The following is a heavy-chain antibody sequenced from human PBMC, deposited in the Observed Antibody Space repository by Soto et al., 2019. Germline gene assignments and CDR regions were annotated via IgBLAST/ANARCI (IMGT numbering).Heavy chain of an antibody. D-gene: IGHD2-15*01. V-gene: IGHV3-23*01. CDR3: AKDTFPGYCSGGNCFSVGGADS. J-gene: IGHJ4*02. CDR1: GSAFNPYP. CDR2: VVGSGDTK. Sequence: EVQLLESGGGWVQPGGSLRPPFAAPGSAFNPYPMSGAPQAQGKGLQWVPGVVGSGDTKYYAESVKGRFTISRDNSKNTLYLQMNSLRADDTAVYYCAKDTFPGYCSGGNCFSVGGADSWGQGTLVTVSS.